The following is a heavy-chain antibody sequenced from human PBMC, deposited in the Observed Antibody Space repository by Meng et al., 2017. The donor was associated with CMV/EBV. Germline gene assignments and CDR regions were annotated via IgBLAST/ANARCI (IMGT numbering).Heavy chain of an antibody. D-gene: IGHD7-27*01. CDR1: GYTFTGYY. J-gene: IGHJ4*02. CDR2: INPNSGGT. V-gene: IGHV1-2*02. CDR3: ARVESAQLGTPPYDY. Sequence: ASVKVSCKASGYTFTGYYMHWVRQAPGQGLEWMGWINPNSGGTNYAQKFQGRVTMTRDTSISTAYMELSRLRSDDTAVYYCARVESAQLGTPPYDYWGQGTLVTVSS.